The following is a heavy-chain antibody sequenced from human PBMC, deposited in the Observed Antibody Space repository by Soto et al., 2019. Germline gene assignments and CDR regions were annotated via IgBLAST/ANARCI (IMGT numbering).Heavy chain of an antibody. J-gene: IGHJ6*02. CDR2: IYTSGST. CDR3: ARDRSSGWYSVSYYYHGMDV. CDR1: GGSISSCY. D-gene: IGHD6-19*01. Sequence: ETLSLTCTVSGGSISSCYWRWIRQPAGRGLEWIGRIYTSGSTNYNPSLKSRGTMTVDTSKTQCSLKLSSVTAADTAVYYCARDRSSGWYSVSYYYHGMDVWGQGTTVTVSS. V-gene: IGHV4-4*07.